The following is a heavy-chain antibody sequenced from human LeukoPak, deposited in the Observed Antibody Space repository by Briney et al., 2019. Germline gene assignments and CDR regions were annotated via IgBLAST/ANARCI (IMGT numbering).Heavy chain of an antibody. D-gene: IGHD3-3*01. CDR2: ISGSGGST. CDR1: GFTFSSYA. J-gene: IGHJ4*02. Sequence: GGSLRLSCAASGFTFSSYARRWVRQAPGKGLEWVSAISGSGGSTYYADSVKGRFTISRDNSKNTLYLQMNSLRAEDTAVYYCAKNGVFGVVTSYYFDYWGQGTLVTVSS. V-gene: IGHV3-23*01. CDR3: AKNGVFGVVTSYYFDY.